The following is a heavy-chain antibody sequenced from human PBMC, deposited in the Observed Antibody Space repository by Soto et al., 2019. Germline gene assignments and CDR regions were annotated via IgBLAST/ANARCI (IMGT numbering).Heavy chain of an antibody. J-gene: IGHJ5*02. CDR3: ARHRKGTIVVVVAAPDGGFDP. V-gene: IGHV4-39*01. D-gene: IGHD2-15*01. Sequence: QLQLQESGPGLVKPSETLSLTCTVSGGSISSSSYYWGWIRQPPGKGLEWIGSIYYSGSTYYNPSLKSRVTISVDTSKNQFSLKLSSVTAADTAVYYCARHRKGTIVVVVAAPDGGFDPWGQGTLVTVSS. CDR1: GGSISSSSYY. CDR2: IYYSGST.